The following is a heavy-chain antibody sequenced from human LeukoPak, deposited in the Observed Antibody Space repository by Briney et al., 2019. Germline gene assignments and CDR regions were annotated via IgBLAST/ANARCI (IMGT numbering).Heavy chain of an antibody. CDR1: GFTFSSYG. Sequence: PGGSLRLSCAASGFTFSSYGMHWVRQAPGKGLEWVAFIRYDGSNKYYADSVKGRFTVSRDNAKNSLYLQMNSLRAEDTAVYYCARDGKPVPRRNYFDYWGQGTQVTVSS. CDR2: IRYDGSNK. D-gene: IGHD1-26*01. V-gene: IGHV3-30*02. CDR3: ARDGKPVPRRNYFDY. J-gene: IGHJ4*02.